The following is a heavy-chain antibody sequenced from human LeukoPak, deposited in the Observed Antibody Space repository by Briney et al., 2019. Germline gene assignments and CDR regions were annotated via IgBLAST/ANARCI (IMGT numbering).Heavy chain of an antibody. D-gene: IGHD3-22*01. V-gene: IGHV4-31*03. CDR1: GASFNSDDQY. Sequence: SQTLSLTCTVAGASFNSDDQYWNWILHSPVKGLEWIGSIHPSGTLYNNPSLESRVTMSRDTSKNQFSLNLNSVTAADTAVYFCSRGLDSRKLGYWGQGILVTVSS. CDR2: IHPSGTL. CDR3: SRGLDSRKLGY. J-gene: IGHJ4*02.